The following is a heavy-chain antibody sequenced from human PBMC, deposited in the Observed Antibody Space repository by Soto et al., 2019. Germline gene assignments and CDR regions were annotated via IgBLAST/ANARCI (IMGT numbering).Heavy chain of an antibody. J-gene: IGHJ6*02. CDR3: ARILSYNWNYIQPTLYYYGMDV. CDR2: IFSNDEK. CDR1: GFSLSNARMG. Sequence: QVTLKESGPVLVKPTETLTLTCTVSGFSLSNARMGVSWIRQPPGKALERLAHIFSNDEKSYSTSLKSRLTISKDTSKSQVVLTMTNMDPVDTATYYCARILSYNWNYIQPTLYYYGMDVWGQGTTVTVSS. D-gene: IGHD1-7*01. V-gene: IGHV2-26*01.